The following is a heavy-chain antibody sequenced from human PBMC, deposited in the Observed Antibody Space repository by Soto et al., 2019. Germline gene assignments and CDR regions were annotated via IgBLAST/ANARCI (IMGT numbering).Heavy chain of an antibody. CDR3: ARVSTVTRLDY. V-gene: IGHV4-59*02. D-gene: IGHD4-17*01. Sequence: SETLSLTCTVSGGSVSSYYWSWIRQSPGKGLEWIGYIYYSGSTKYKPSLTSRFTISVDTSMNQFSLKLRSATAADTAVYYCARVSTVTRLDYWGHGMLVTVSS. CDR1: GGSVSSYY. CDR2: IYYSGST. J-gene: IGHJ4*01.